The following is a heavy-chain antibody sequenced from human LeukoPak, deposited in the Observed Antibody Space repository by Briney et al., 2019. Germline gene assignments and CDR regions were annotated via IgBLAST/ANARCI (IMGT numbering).Heavy chain of an antibody. CDR3: AKGQPDSMIVVVPHDY. Sequence: GGSLRLSCAASGFTFSSYAMNWVRQAPGKGLEWVSAISGSGGSTYYADSVKGRFTISRDNSKNTLYLQMNSLRAEDTAVYYCAKGQPDSMIVVVPHDYWGQGTLVTVSS. J-gene: IGHJ4*02. CDR2: ISGSGGST. D-gene: IGHD3-22*01. V-gene: IGHV3-23*01. CDR1: GFTFSSYA.